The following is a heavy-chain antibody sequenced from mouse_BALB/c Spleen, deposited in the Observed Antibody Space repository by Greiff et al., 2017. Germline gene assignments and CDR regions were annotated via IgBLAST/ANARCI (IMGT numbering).Heavy chain of an antibody. CDR1: GFTFSSYT. Sequence: DVMLVESGGGLVKPGGSLKLSCAASGFTFSSYTMSWVRQTPEKRLEWVATISSGGSYTYYPDSVKGRFTISRDNAKNTLYLQMSSLKSEDTAMYYCTRDSSGYAMDYWGQGTSVTVSS. J-gene: IGHJ4*01. V-gene: IGHV5-6-4*01. CDR2: ISSGGSYT. D-gene: IGHD3-1*01. CDR3: TRDSSGYAMDY.